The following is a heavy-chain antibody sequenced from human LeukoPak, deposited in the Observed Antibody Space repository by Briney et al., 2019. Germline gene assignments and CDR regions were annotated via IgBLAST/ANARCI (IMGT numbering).Heavy chain of an antibody. J-gene: IGHJ4*02. Sequence: GASVKVSCKASGYTFTSYGISWVRQAPGQGLEWMGWMSAYTGDTKYAQRFQGRVTMTRDASTSTAYMELRNLRSDGTAVYFCARGGGYCGGDCFPYWGQGTLVTVSS. CDR2: MSAYTGDT. V-gene: IGHV1-18*01. D-gene: IGHD2-21*02. CDR1: GYTFTSYG. CDR3: ARGGGYCGGDCFPY.